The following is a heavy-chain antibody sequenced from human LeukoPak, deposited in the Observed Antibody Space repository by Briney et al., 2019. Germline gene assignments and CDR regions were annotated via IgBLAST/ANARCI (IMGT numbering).Heavy chain of an antibody. CDR2: IYYSGST. D-gene: IGHD3-16*01. Sequence: SSETPSLTCTVSGGSVSSGSYYWSWIRQPPGKGLEWIGYIYYSGSTNYNPSLKSRVTISVDTSKNQFSLKLSSVTAADTAVYYCAREWGAFEPEYYFDYWGQGTLVTVSS. V-gene: IGHV4-61*01. CDR1: GGSVSSGSYY. J-gene: IGHJ4*02. CDR3: AREWGAFEPEYYFDY.